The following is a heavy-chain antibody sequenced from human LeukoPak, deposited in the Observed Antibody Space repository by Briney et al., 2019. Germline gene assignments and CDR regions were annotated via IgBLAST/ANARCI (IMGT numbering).Heavy chain of an antibody. J-gene: IGHJ5*02. CDR1: GGSISSSSYY. V-gene: IGHV4-39*07. D-gene: IGHD6-6*01. CDR3: ARAGSSSSINWFDP. CDR2: IYYSGST. Sequence: SETLSLTCTVSGGSISSSSYYWGWIRQPPGKGLEWIGSIYYSGSTYYNPSLRSRVTISVDTSKNQFSLKLSSVTAADTAVYYCARAGSSSSINWFDPWGQGTLVTVSS.